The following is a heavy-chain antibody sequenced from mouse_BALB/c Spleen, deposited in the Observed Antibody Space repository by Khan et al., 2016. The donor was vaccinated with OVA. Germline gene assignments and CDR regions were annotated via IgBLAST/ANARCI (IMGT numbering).Heavy chain of an antibody. V-gene: IGHV5-17*02. Sequence: EVELVESGGGLVQPGGSRKLSCAASGFTFSSYGMHWVRQAPEKGLVWVAYISGDSSTIYYTETVKGRFTISRDNPKNTLSLQMTSLMSEDTAMYYCATSYYYGYYFDYWVPGTTLTVSS. D-gene: IGHD1-1*01. CDR1: GFTFSSYG. CDR2: ISGDSSTI. J-gene: IGHJ2*01. CDR3: ATSYYYGYYFDY.